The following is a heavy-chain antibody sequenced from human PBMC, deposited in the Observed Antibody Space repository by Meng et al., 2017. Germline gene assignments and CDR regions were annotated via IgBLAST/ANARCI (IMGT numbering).Heavy chain of an antibody. V-gene: IGHV3-53*01. D-gene: IGHD1-14*01. J-gene: IGHJ3*02. CDR1: GFTVSSNY. CDR2: IYSGGST. Sequence: GESLKISCAASGFTVSSNYMSWVRQAPGKGLEWVSVIYSGGSTYYADSVKGRFTISRDNSKNTLYLQMNSLRAEDTAVYYCARVSRTRGAFDIWGHGTMVTVSS. CDR3: ARVSRTRGAFDI.